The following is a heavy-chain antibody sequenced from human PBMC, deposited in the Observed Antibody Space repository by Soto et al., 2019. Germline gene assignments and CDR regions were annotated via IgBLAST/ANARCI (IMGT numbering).Heavy chain of an antibody. Sequence: GGSLRLSCAASGFTFSSYAMHWARQAPGKGLEYVSAISSNGGTTYYANSVKGRFTISRDNSKNTLYLQMGSLRAEDMAVFYCESASVTKDYYYYYIDVWGKGTTVTVSS. CDR1: GFTFSSYA. J-gene: IGHJ6*03. V-gene: IGHV3-64*01. CDR2: ISSNGGTT. D-gene: IGHD4-17*01. CDR3: ESASVTKDYYYYYIDV.